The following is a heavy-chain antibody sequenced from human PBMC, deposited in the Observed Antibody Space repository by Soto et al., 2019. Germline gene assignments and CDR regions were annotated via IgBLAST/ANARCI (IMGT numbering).Heavy chain of an antibody. CDR2: ISYDGSNK. J-gene: IGHJ4*02. CDR3: AKAAHYDILTGPLSYFNY. Sequence: GGSLRLSCAASGFTFSSYGMHWVRQAPGKGLEWVAVISYDGSNKYYADSVKGRFTISRDNSKNTLYLQMNSLRAEDTAVYYCAKAAHYDILTGPLSYFNYWGQGTLVT. V-gene: IGHV3-30*18. CDR1: GFTFSSYG. D-gene: IGHD3-9*01.